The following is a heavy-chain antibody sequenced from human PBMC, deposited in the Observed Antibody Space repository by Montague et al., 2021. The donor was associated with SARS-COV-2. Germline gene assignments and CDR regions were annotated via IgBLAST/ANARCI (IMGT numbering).Heavy chain of an antibody. D-gene: IGHD1-26*01. CDR1: GFTFSSYA. V-gene: IGHV3-23*01. CDR3: AKGGVWERRGLTTFDY. CDR2: ITGSGGST. Sequence: SLRLSCAASGFTFSSYAMSWVRQAPGKGLEWVSTITGSGGSTYYADSVKGRFTISRGNSKNTLYLQMNSLRAEDTAVYYCAKGGVWERRGLTTFDYWGQGTLVTVSS. J-gene: IGHJ4*02.